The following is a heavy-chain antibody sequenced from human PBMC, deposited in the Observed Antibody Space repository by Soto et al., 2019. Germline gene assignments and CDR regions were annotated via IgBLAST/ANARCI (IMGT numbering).Heavy chain of an antibody. CDR2: LSYSGYV. V-gene: IGHV4-59*01. J-gene: IGHJ4*02. CDR1: GASITDYY. D-gene: IGHD1-1*01. Sequence: TLSLTCTVSGASITDYYWSWIRQPPGKGLEYIGSLSYSGYVNYNPSLKSRLSISADTSKSQVSLRLSSVTAADTAVYYCATLATFNNSGGSDFWAQGALVTVSS. CDR3: ATLATFNNSGGSDF.